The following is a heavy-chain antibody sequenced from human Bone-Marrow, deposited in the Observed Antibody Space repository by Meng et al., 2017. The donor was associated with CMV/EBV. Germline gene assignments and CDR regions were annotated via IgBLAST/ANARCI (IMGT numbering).Heavy chain of an antibody. Sequence: SCKASGGPFSSYAISWVRQAPGPGLEWMGGIIPIFGTANYAQKFQGRVTITTDESTSTAYMELSGLRSEDTAVYYCASGGAARSFDYWGQGTLITVSS. D-gene: IGHD6-6*01. J-gene: IGHJ4*02. CDR1: GGPFSSYA. CDR2: IIPIFGTA. CDR3: ASGGAARSFDY. V-gene: IGHV1-69*05.